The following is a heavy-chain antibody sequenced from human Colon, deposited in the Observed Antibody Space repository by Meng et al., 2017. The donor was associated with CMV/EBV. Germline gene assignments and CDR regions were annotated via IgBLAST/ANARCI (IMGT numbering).Heavy chain of an antibody. V-gene: IGHV3-30-3*01. D-gene: IGHD2-2*02. CDR3: ARVFFCSTTNCYTGLDYFDY. CDR1: GFTFSNYA. CDR2: ISSHGGNQ. Sequence: GESLKISCAASGFTFSNYAVHWVRQAPGKGLEWVALISSHGGNQYYADSVKGRFIISRDNSKKTVYLQINGLRAEDTAVYYCARVFFCSTTNCYTGLDYFDYWGQGTLVTVSS. J-gene: IGHJ4*02.